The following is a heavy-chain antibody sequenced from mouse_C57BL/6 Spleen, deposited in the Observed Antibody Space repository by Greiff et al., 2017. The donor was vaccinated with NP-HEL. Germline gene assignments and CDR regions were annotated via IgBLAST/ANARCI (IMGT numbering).Heavy chain of an antibody. CDR1: GYTFTDYN. CDR3: ARSPSYSNYGYWYFDV. D-gene: IGHD2-5*01. Sequence: VQLQQSGPELVKPGASVKMSCKASGYTFTDYNMHWVKQSHGKSLEWIGYINPNNGGTSYNQKFKGKATLTVNKSSSTAYMELRSLTSEDSAVYYCARSPSYSNYGYWYFDVWGTGTTVTVSS. V-gene: IGHV1-22*01. J-gene: IGHJ1*03. CDR2: INPNNGGT.